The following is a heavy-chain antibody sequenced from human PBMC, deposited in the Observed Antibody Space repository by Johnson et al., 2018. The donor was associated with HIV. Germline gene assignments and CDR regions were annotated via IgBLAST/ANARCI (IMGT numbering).Heavy chain of an antibody. CDR3: AKLGGEDGFDI. Sequence: QVQLVESGGGLVKPGGSLRLSCAASGFTFSDYYMSWIRQAPGKGLEWVSGINWSGGNTDYADSVKGRFTISRDNSKYTLYLHMNSLRAEDTAVYYCAKLGGEDGFDIWGQGTIVTVSS. CDR1: GFTFSDYY. J-gene: IGHJ3*02. V-gene: IGHV3-11*06. D-gene: IGHD2-21*01. CDR2: INWSGGNT.